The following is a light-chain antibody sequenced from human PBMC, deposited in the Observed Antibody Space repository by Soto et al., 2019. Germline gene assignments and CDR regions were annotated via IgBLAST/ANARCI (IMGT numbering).Light chain of an antibody. CDR2: GVS. J-gene: IGKJ1*01. CDR1: QSVRTY. Sequence: DIQMTQSPSSLSASVGDRVTITCRASQSVRTYLNWYQQKPGKAPNLLIYGVSTLHSGVPSRFSGTGSGTDFTLTISSLQPDDFATYYCQHGTFGQGTKVDIK. CDR3: QHGT. V-gene: IGKV1-39*01.